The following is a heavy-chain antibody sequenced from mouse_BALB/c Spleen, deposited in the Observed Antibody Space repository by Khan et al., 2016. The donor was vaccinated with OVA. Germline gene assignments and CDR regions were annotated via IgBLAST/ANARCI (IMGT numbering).Heavy chain of an antibody. CDR3: SSGNYGWFAY. J-gene: IGHJ3*01. CDR2: ISSAATYN. CDR1: GFTFSSFV. V-gene: IGHV5-9-1*01. Sequence: EVELVESGGGLVEPGGSLKLSCAASGFTFSSFVMSWVRQTPEKRLEWVATISSAATYNYYPDSVKGRFTISRDNAKNTLYLQMNSLRSNDTAIYYCSSGNYGWFAYWGQGTLVTFST. D-gene: IGHD2-1*01.